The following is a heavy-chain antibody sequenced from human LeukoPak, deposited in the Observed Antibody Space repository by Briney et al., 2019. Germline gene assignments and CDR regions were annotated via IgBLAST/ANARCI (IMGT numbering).Heavy chain of an antibody. J-gene: IGHJ4*02. CDR3: ARHVIGDHFDY. V-gene: IGHV4-59*08. D-gene: IGHD4-17*01. CDR1: GGSISSYY. Sequence: PSETLSLTCTVSGGSISSYYWSWIRQPPGKGLEWIGYIYYSGSTNYNPSLKSRVTMSVDTSKNQFSLKLSSVTAADTAVYYCARHVIGDHFDYWGQGTLVTVSS. CDR2: IYYSGST.